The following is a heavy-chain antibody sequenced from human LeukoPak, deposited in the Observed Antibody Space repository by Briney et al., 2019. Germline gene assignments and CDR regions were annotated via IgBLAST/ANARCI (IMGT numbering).Heavy chain of an antibody. CDR1: GGSVSSGAYY. Sequence: PSETLSLTCTVSGGSVSSGAYYWNWVRQHPGKGLEWIGSIYYSGSTYYNPSLKSRVTISVDTSKNQFSLKLSSVTAADTAVYYCASTITMIAINWFDPWGQGTLVTVSS. V-gene: IGHV4-39*07. CDR3: ASTITMIAINWFDP. D-gene: IGHD3-22*01. CDR2: IYYSGST. J-gene: IGHJ5*02.